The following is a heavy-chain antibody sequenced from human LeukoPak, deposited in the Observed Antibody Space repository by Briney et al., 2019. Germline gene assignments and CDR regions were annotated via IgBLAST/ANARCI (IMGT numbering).Heavy chain of an antibody. CDR1: GLTFSSYA. CDR2: ISASGGST. CDR3: APNWNLDY. J-gene: IGHJ4*02. D-gene: IGHD1-1*01. V-gene: IGHV3-23*01. Sequence: GGSVRLSCAASGLTFSSYAMSSVREAPGKGLEWVSAISASGGSTYYADSVKGRFTISRDNSKNTLYLQMNSLRAEDTAIYYCAPNWNLDYWGQGSLVTVSS.